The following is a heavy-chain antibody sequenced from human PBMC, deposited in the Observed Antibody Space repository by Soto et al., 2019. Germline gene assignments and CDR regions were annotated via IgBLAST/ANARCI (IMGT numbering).Heavy chain of an antibody. CDR1: GFTFSSYA. V-gene: IGHV3-30-3*01. CDR3: ARDVESGRSQYYHYHYGMHX. D-gene: IGHD1-26*01. CDR2: ISHDGSNK. J-gene: IGHJ6*02. Sequence: GGSLRLSFAASGFTFSSYAMHWVRQAPGKGLEGVEVISHDGSNKYYADSVKGRFTIYRDNSKNTLYLQMNSLRAEDTAVYYCARDVESGRSQYYHYHYGMHXWGQVTTVTVS.